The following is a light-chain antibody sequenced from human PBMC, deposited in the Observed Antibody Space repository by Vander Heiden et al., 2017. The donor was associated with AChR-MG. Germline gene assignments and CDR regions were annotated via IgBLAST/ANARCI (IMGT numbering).Light chain of an antibody. J-gene: IGKJ4*01. V-gene: IGKV1-5*03. CDR3: QQYNTYPLT. CDR2: KAS. Sequence: DIQMTQSPSTLSASVGDRVTITCRASQSISSLLAWYQQKAGKAPKLLIYKASSLESGVPSRFSGSASGTEFTLTISSLQPDDFATYYCQQYNTYPLTFGGGTKVEIK. CDR1: QSISSL.